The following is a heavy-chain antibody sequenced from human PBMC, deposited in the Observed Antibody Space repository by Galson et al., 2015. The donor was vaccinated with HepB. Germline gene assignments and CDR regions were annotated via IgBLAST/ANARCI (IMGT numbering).Heavy chain of an antibody. CDR3: VKEGSWFGGDWFDP. Sequence: SLRLSCAGSGFIFRHHAMAWIRQAPGKGLEWVSGINGRGSTRSYSDAVKGRFSISRYNSKDTVFLQMDNLRAEDTAVYYCVKEGSWFGGDWFDPWGQGALVTVS. D-gene: IGHD3-16*01. V-gene: IGHV3-23*01. CDR2: INGRGSTR. CDR1: GFIFRHHA. J-gene: IGHJ5*02.